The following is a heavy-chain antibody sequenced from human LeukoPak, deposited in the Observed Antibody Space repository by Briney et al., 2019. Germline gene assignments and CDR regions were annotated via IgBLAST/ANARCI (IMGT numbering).Heavy chain of an antibody. V-gene: IGHV4-38-2*02. CDR1: GYSISSGYY. D-gene: IGHD1-26*01. J-gene: IGHJ4*02. CDR3: ARLRWELYYFDY. Sequence: SETLSLTCTVSGYSISSGYYWGWIRQPPGKGLEWIGSIYHSGSTYYNPSLKSRVTISVDTSKNQFSLKLNSVTAADTAVYYCARLRWELYYFDYWGQGTLVTVSS. CDR2: IYHSGST.